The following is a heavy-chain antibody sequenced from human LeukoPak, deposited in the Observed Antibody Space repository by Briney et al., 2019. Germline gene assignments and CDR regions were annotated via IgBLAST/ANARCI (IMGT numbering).Heavy chain of an antibody. CDR3: AMNSYGDPVFDY. Sequence: SETLSLTCTVSGGSISSSSYYWGWIRQPPGKGLEWIGSIYYSGSTYYNPSLKSRVTISVDTSKNQFSLKLSSVAAADTAVYYCAMNSYGDPVFDYWGQGTLVTVSS. J-gene: IGHJ4*02. CDR2: IYYSGST. V-gene: IGHV4-39*01. D-gene: IGHD4-17*01. CDR1: GGSISSSSYY.